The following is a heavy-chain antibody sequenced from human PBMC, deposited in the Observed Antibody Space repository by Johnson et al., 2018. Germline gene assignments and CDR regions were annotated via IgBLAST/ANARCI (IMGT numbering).Heavy chain of an antibody. CDR2: SRNKANSYTT. D-gene: IGHD2-2*01. CDR3: ARGAYCSRTICYGDYYGMDV. J-gene: IGHJ6*02. Sequence: VQLVQSGGGLVQPGGSLRLSCAASGFTFSDHYMDWVRQAPGKGLEWVGRSRNKANSYTTKYAASVEGRFTISRDDSKSSLYLQMNSLKTEDTAVYYGARGAYCSRTICYGDYYGMDVWGQGTTVIVSS. CDR1: GFTFSDHY. V-gene: IGHV3-72*01.